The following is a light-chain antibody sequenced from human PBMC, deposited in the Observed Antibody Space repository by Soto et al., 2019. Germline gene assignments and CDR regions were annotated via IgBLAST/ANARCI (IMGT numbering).Light chain of an antibody. CDR1: QSISTY. CDR3: QQSYSTPPT. V-gene: IGKV1-39*01. J-gene: IGKJ2*01. Sequence: DIQMTQSPSPLSASVGDRVTITCRASQSISTYLNWYQQKPGKAPKLLIYGASTLQSGVPSRFSGSGSGTDFTLTIISLQPEDFATYYCQQSYSTPPTFGQGTKLEIK. CDR2: GAS.